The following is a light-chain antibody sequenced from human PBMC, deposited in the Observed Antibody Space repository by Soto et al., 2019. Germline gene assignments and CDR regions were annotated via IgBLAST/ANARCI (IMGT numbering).Light chain of an antibody. V-gene: IGKV1-39*01. CDR3: QQSYSTLWT. J-gene: IGKJ1*01. CDR1: QSISSY. CDR2: AAS. Sequence: DIQMTQSPSSLSASVGDRVCVTCRASQSISSYLNWYQQKPGKAPKLLIYAASSLQSGVPSRFSGSGSGTDFTLTISSLQPEDFATYYCQQSYSTLWTFGQGTKVDIK.